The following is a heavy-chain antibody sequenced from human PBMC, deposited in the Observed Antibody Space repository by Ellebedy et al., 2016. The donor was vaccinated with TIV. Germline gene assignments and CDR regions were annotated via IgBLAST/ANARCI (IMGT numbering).Heavy chain of an antibody. Sequence: ASVKVSCXASGYSFTSYDINWVRQATGQGLEWMGWMNPNNGNTGYAQKFQGRVTMTRDTSINTAYMELSSLRSEDTAVYYCARESQLLFEYFQHWGQGTLVTVSS. CDR2: MNPNNGNT. CDR1: GYSFTSYD. D-gene: IGHD2-2*01. CDR3: ARESQLLFEYFQH. J-gene: IGHJ1*01. V-gene: IGHV1-8*01.